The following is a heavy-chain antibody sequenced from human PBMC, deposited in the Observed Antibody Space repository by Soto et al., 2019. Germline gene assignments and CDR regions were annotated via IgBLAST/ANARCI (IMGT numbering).Heavy chain of an antibody. J-gene: IGHJ4*02. CDR1: GFTFSSYA. Sequence: QVQLVESGGGVVQPGRSLRLSCAASGFTFSSYAMHWVRQAPGKGLEWVAVISYDGSNKYYADSVKGRFTISRDNSKNTLYVQVNSLRAEDTAVYYWARSFSPYSSSWYDYWGQGTLVTVSS. D-gene: IGHD6-13*01. CDR3: ARSFSPYSSSWYDY. V-gene: IGHV3-30-3*01. CDR2: ISYDGSNK.